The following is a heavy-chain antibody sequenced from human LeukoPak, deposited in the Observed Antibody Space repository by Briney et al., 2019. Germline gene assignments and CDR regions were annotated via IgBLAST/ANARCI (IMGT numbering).Heavy chain of an antibody. J-gene: IGHJ6*02. CDR1: GFTFTTHA. CDR3: ARGGGLDV. V-gene: IGHV3-7*03. CDR2: INHNGNVN. Sequence: GGSLRLSCAASGFTFTTHAMSWVRQAPGKGLEWVASINHNGNVNYYVDSVKGRFTISRDNAKNSLYLQMSNLRAEDTAVYFCARGGGLDVWGQGATVTVSS. D-gene: IGHD3-16*01.